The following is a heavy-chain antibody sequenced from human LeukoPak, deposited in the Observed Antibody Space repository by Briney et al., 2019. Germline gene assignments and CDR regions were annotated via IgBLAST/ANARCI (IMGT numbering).Heavy chain of an antibody. J-gene: IGHJ4*02. CDR3: ARVGITAAIADY. Sequence: ASVKVSCKASGYTFTSYYMHWVRQAPGQGPEWMGIINPRGGSTDYAQKFQGRVTMTSDTSTSTIYMELNSLRSDDTAVYFCARVGITAAIADYWGQGTLVTVSS. CDR2: INPRGGST. CDR1: GYTFTSYY. V-gene: IGHV1-46*01. D-gene: IGHD6-25*01.